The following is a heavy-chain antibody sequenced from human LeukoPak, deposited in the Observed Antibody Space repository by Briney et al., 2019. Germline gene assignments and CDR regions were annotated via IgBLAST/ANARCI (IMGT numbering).Heavy chain of an antibody. CDR2: IYYSGST. V-gene: IGHV4-30-4*02. J-gene: IGHJ4*02. CDR3: ARGETYYYGSGSSYFDY. Sequence: PSETLSLTCTVSGGSISSGDYYWSWIRQPPGKGLEWIGYIYYSGSTYYNPSLKSRVTISVDTSKNQFSLKLSSVTAADTAVYYCARGETYYYGSGSSYFDYWGQGTLVTVSS. CDR1: GGSISSGDYY. D-gene: IGHD3-10*01.